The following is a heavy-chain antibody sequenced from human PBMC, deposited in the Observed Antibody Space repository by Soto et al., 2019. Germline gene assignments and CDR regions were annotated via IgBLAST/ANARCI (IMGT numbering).Heavy chain of an antibody. J-gene: IGHJ5*02. Sequence: EVQLVESGGGLVQPGESLRLSCEASGFTFSTEWMNWVRQAPGKGLEWVANIKHDASDEYYVDSVKGRFTISRDNGKSSLYLQMSGLRAEDTAVYYFVRDVYGWGSFGTWGQGTLVTVSS. V-gene: IGHV3-7*01. CDR1: GFTFSTEW. CDR3: VRDVYGWGSFGT. D-gene: IGHD3-10*01. CDR2: IKHDASDE.